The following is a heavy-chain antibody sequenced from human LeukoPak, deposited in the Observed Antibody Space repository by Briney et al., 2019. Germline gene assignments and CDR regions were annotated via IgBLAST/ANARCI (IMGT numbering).Heavy chain of an antibody. V-gene: IGHV1-69*13. CDR2: IIPIFGTA. Sequence: LRASVKVSCKASGGTFSSYAISWVRQAPGQGLEWMGGIIPIFGTANYAQKFQGRVTITADESTSTAYMELSRLRSEDTAVYYCARAQYYYDSSGYFDYWGQGTLVTVSS. CDR3: ARAQYYYDSSGYFDY. D-gene: IGHD3-22*01. J-gene: IGHJ4*02. CDR1: GGTFSSYA.